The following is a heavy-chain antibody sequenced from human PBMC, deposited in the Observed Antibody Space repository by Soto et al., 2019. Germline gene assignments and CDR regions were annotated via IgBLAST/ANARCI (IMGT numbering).Heavy chain of an antibody. CDR1: GYTFTGYY. D-gene: IGHD2-15*01. CDR3: ARGYCSGGSCYSSLDY. Sequence: ASVKVSCKASGYTFTGYYMHWVRQAPGQGLEWMGWINPNSGGTNYAQKFQGWVTMTRDTSISTAYMELSRLRSDDTAVYYCARGYCSGGSCYSSLDYWGQGTLVTVSS. V-gene: IGHV1-2*04. J-gene: IGHJ4*02. CDR2: INPNSGGT.